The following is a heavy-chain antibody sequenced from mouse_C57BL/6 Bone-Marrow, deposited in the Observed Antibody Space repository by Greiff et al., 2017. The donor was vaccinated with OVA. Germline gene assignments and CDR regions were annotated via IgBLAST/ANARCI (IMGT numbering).Heavy chain of an antibody. D-gene: IGHD2-3*01. CDR1: GYTFTSYW. Sequence: QVQLQQSGAELAKPGASVKLSCKASGYTFTSYWMHWVKQRPGQGLEWIGYINPSSGYTKYNQKFKDKATFTADKSSSTAYMQLSILTYEDSAEYYCAKDGYSYSFDYCGQGTPLSVSA. CDR2: INPSSGYT. CDR3: AKDGYSYSFDY. J-gene: IGHJ2*01. V-gene: IGHV1-7*01.